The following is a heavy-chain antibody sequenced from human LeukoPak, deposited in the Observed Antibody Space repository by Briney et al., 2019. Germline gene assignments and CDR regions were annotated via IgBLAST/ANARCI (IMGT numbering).Heavy chain of an antibody. V-gene: IGHV3-21*04. CDR2: ISGSSTYI. Sequence: GGSLRLSCAASGFTFNSYIMNWVRQAPGKGLEWVSSISGSSTYIHYADSLKGRFTASRDNSKNSLYLQMSSLRPEDSALYYCAKDIGGGLLEYWSQGTPVTVSS. D-gene: IGHD1-26*01. CDR1: GFTFNSYI. J-gene: IGHJ4*02. CDR3: AKDIGGGLLEY.